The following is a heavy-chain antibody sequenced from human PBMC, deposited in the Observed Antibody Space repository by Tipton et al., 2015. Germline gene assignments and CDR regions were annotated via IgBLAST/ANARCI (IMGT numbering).Heavy chain of an antibody. Sequence: TLSLTCAVSGGSISSSTNWWSWVRQPPGKGLEWIGEIYHSGGTNYNPSLKSRVTISVDTSKNQFSLKLSSVTAADTAVYYCAREGLYYDRTGYFACDIWGQGTMVTVSS. D-gene: IGHD3-22*01. CDR1: GGSISSSTNW. CDR3: AREGLYYDRTGYFACDI. CDR2: IYHSGGT. V-gene: IGHV4-4*02. J-gene: IGHJ3*02.